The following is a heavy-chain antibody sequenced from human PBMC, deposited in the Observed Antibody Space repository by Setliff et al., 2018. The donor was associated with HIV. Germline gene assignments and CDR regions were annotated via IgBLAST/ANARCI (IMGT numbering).Heavy chain of an antibody. CDR3: TTEDPWLRFGH. Sequence: WVRQPPGKGLEWIGHIKSKTDGGTTDYAAPVKGRFTISRDDSKTTLYLQMNSLKTEDTAVYYCTTEDPWLRFGHWGQGTLVTVSS. J-gene: IGHJ5*02. CDR2: IKSKTDGGTT. D-gene: IGHD5-12*01. V-gene: IGHV3-15*01.